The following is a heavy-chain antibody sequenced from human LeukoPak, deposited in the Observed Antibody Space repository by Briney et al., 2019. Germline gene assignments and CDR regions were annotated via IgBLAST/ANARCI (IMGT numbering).Heavy chain of an antibody. V-gene: IGHV3-23*01. CDR3: AKSSYYDASGYYREYYFDY. Sequence: GGSLRLSCAASGFTFSTYAMSWVRQAPGKGLEWVSSISGSGGSTHYADSVKGRFTISRDKTKNTLYLQMNSLRAEDTAVYYCAKSSYYDASGYYREYYFDYWGQGTLVTVSS. D-gene: IGHD3-22*01. CDR1: GFTFSTYA. J-gene: IGHJ4*02. CDR2: ISGSGGST.